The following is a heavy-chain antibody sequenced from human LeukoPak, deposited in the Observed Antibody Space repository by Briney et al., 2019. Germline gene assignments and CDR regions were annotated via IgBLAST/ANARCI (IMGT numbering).Heavy chain of an antibody. CDR2: IGHNGTT. CDR1: GGSFNDYN. D-gene: IGHD1-1*01. Sequence: EPSETLSLTCAVYGGSFNDYNWTWIRQPPGKGREWIREIGHNGTTNYNPSLKGRVTISVDTSKNQLSLSLTSVTAADTAVYYCARPSGGTPFKRFDYWGQGTLITVSS. CDR3: ARPSGGTPFKRFDY. J-gene: IGHJ4*02. V-gene: IGHV4-34*01.